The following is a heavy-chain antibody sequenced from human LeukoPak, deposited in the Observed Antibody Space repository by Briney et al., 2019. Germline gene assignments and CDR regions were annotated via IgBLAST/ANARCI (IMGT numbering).Heavy chain of an antibody. CDR2: LYYGGSP. V-gene: IGHV4-39*07. CDR1: GASISNSDFY. CDR3: ARVNDCSGSSCFSRWFDP. D-gene: IGHD2-15*01. Sequence: SETLSLTCTVSGASISNSDFYWGWIRQPPGKGLEWIGTLYYGGSPLYNASLTSRVSMSVETSKTQFSLRLSSVTAADTAVYYCARVNDCSGSSCFSRWFDPWGQGTLITVSS. J-gene: IGHJ5*02.